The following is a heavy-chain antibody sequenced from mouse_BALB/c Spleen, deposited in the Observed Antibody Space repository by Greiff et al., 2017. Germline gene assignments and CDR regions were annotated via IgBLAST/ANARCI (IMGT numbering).Heavy chain of an antibody. Sequence: QVQLKESGPELVKPGASVKMSCKASGYTFTDYVISWVKQRTGQGLEWIGEIYPGSGSTYYNEKFKGKATLTADKSSNTAYMQLSSLTSEDSAVYFCARHYYGSSYAMDYWGQGTSVTVSS. D-gene: IGHD1-1*01. CDR3: ARHYYGSSYAMDY. CDR2: IYPGSGST. J-gene: IGHJ4*01. CDR1: GYTFTDYV. V-gene: IGHV1-77*01.